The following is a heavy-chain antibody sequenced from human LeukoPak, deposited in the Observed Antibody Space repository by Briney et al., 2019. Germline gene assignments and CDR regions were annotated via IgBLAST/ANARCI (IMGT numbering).Heavy chain of an antibody. V-gene: IGHV4-59*01. D-gene: IGHD3-10*01. CDR2: IYYSGST. Sequence: PSETLSLTCTVSGGSISSYYWSWIRQPPGKGLEWIGYIYYSGSTNYNPSLKSRVTISVDTSKNQFSLKLSSVTAADTAVYYCARFSPMVRGVITYFDYWGQGTLVTVSS. J-gene: IGHJ4*02. CDR1: GGSISSYY. CDR3: ARFSPMVRGVITYFDY.